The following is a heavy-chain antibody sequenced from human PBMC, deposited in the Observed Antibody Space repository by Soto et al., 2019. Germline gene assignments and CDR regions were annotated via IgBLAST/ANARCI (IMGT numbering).Heavy chain of an antibody. CDR3: AREGGSLNWFDP. J-gene: IGHJ5*02. D-gene: IGHD1-26*01. CDR2: ISYDGSNK. V-gene: IGHV3-30*03. Sequence: PGGSLRLSCAASGFTFSSYGMHWVRQAPGKGLEWVAVISYDGSNKYYADSVKGRFTISRDNSKNTLYPQMNSLRDEDTAVYYCAREGGSLNWFDPWGQGTLVTAPQ. CDR1: GFTFSSYG.